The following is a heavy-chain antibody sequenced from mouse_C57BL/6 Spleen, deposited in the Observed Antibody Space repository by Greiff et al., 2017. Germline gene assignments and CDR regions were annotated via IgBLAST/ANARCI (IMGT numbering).Heavy chain of an antibody. CDR1: GYTFTSYG. V-gene: IGHV1-81*01. Sequence: VQLQQSGAELARPGASVKLSCKASGYTFTSYGISWVKQRTGQGLEWIGEIYPRSGNTYYNEKFKGKATLTADKSSSTAYMELRSRTSEDSAVYFCARGVYGSSYFDYWGQGTTLTVSS. J-gene: IGHJ2*01. D-gene: IGHD1-1*01. CDR2: IYPRSGNT. CDR3: ARGVYGSSYFDY.